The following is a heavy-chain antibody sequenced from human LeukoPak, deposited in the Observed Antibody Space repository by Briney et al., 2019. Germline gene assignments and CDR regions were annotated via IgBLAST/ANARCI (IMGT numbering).Heavy chain of an antibody. D-gene: IGHD2-2*01. J-gene: IGHJ6*02. CDR1: GGTFSSYA. V-gene: IGHV1-69*04. Sequence: SVKVPCKASGGTFSSYAISWVRQAPGQGLEWMGRIIPILGIANYAQKFQGRVTITADKSTSTAYMELSSLRSEDTAVYYCASPSSTSCYGPCYYYGMDVWGQGTTVTVSS. CDR3: ASPSSTSCYGPCYYYGMDV. CDR2: IIPILGIA.